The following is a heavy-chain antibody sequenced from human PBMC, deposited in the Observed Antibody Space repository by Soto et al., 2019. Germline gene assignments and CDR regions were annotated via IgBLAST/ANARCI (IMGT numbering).Heavy chain of an antibody. D-gene: IGHD3-22*01. V-gene: IGHV2-26*01. J-gene: IGHJ4*02. CDR3: ARIRYYDSSGYPTLYYFEY. Sequence: QVTLKESGPVLVKPTETLTLTCTVSVFSLSNARMGVSWIRQPPGKALEWLAHIFSNDEKSYSTSLKSRLTISKDNSKSQVVLTMTNMDPVDTATYYCARIRYYDSSGYPTLYYFEYWGQGNLVTVSS. CDR2: IFSNDEK. CDR1: VFSLSNARMG.